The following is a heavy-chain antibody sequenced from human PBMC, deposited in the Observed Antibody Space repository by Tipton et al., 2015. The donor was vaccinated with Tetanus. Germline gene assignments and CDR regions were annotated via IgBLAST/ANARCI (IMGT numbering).Heavy chain of an antibody. CDR1: GYTFTSYW. D-gene: IGHD2-15*01. Sequence: QSGAEVKKPGASVKVSCKASGYTFTSYWIGWVRQMPGKGLEWMGILYPGDSDTRYSPSFQGQVTISADKSISTAYLHWSSLKAWDTAIYYCATSGGDCSGGSCYSVWGQGTLVTVSS. J-gene: IGHJ4*02. CDR3: ATSGGDCSGGSCYSV. V-gene: IGHV5-51*01. CDR2: LYPGDSDT.